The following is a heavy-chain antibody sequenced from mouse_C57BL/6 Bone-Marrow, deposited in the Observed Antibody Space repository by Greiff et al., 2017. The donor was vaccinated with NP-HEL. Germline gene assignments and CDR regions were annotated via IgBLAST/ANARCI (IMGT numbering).Heavy chain of an antibody. CDR1: GYTFTSYT. D-gene: IGHD1-1*01. Sequence: QVHVKQSGAELARPGASVKMSCKASGYTFTSYTMHWVKQRPGQGLEWIGYINPSSGYTKYNQKFKDKATLTADKSSSTAYMQLSSLTSEDSAVYYCARKRIYYGSSYAMDYWGQGTSVTVSS. CDR3: ARKRIYYGSSYAMDY. V-gene: IGHV1-4*01. J-gene: IGHJ4*01. CDR2: INPSSGYT.